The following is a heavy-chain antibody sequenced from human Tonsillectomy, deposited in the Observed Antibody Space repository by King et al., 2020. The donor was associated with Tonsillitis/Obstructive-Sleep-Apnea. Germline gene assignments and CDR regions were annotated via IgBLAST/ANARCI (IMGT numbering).Heavy chain of an antibody. D-gene: IGHD5-18*01. Sequence: QLVQSGAEVKKPGSSVKVSCKASGGTFSSYAISWVRQAPGQGLEWMGGIIPILGIANYAQKFQGRVTITADKSTSTAYMELSSLRAEDTAVYYSAREGVDTAMGAFDYWGQGTLVTVSS. CDR3: AREGVDTAMGAFDY. J-gene: IGHJ4*02. CDR2: IIPILGIA. CDR1: GGTFSSYA. V-gene: IGHV1-69*10.